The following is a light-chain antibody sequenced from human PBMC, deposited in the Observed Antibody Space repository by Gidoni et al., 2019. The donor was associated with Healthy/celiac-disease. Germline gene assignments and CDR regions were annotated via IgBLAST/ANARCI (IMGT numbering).Light chain of an antibody. J-gene: IGKJ4*01. CDR2: KAS. CDR1: QSISSW. Sequence: DIQMTQSPSTLSASVGDRVTITCRASQSISSWLAWYQQKPGKAPKLRIYKASSLESGVPSRFSGSGSGTEFTLTISSLQPDDFATYYCQQYNSYPLTFGEGTKVEIK. V-gene: IGKV1-5*03. CDR3: QQYNSYPLT.